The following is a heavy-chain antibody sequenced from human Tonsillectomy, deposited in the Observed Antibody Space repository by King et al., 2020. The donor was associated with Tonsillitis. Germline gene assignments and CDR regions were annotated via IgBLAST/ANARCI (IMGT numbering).Heavy chain of an antibody. CDR1: GFPFSSYA. CDR2: LSGSGCGT. Sequence: VQLVEPGGGWVQPGGSLRLSCAASGFPFSSYARSWVRQAPGMGREWVSALSGSGCGTYYANSGKGRFIISRDNSKNTLYLQMNSLRAEDTAVYYCAKDKRYSGSYNDAFDIWGQGTMVTVSS. D-gene: IGHD1-26*01. CDR3: AKDKRYSGSYNDAFDI. J-gene: IGHJ3*02. V-gene: IGHV3-23*04.